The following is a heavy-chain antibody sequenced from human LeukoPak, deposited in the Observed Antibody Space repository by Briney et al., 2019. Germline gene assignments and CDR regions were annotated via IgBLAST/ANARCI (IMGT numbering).Heavy chain of an antibody. V-gene: IGHV4-34*01. Sequence: PSETLSLTCAVYGGSFSGYYWSWIRQPPGKGLEWIGEINHSGSTYYNPSLKSRVTISVDTSKNQLSLTLTSVSAADTAVYYCARHPHYYYDNSARWGQGTLVTVSS. J-gene: IGHJ4*02. CDR2: INHSGST. CDR1: GGSFSGYY. D-gene: IGHD3-22*01. CDR3: ARHPHYYYDNSAR.